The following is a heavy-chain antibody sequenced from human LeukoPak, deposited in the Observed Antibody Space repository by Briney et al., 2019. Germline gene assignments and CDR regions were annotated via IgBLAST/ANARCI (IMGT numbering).Heavy chain of an antibody. CDR3: ARGRGDGYNRSWFDP. V-gene: IGHV4-34*01. CDR1: GGSFSGYY. D-gene: IGHD5-24*01. J-gene: IGHJ5*02. Sequence: PSETLSLTCAVYGGSFSGYYWSWIRQPPGKGLEWIGEINHSGSTNYNPSLKSRVTISVDTSKNQFSLKLSSVTAADTAVYYCARGRGDGYNRSWFDPRGQGTLVTVSS. CDR2: INHSGST.